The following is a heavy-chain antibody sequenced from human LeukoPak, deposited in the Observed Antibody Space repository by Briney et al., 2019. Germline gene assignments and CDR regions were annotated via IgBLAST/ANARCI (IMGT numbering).Heavy chain of an antibody. Sequence: GGSLRLSCAASGFTVSSNYMSWVRQAPGKGLEWVSVIYSGGSTYYADSVKGRFTISRDNAKNTLYLQMNSLRAEDTAVYYCARSPQWLVLFDYWGQGTLVTVSS. D-gene: IGHD6-19*01. CDR2: IYSGGST. CDR1: GFTVSSNY. V-gene: IGHV3-53*01. J-gene: IGHJ4*02. CDR3: ARSPQWLVLFDY.